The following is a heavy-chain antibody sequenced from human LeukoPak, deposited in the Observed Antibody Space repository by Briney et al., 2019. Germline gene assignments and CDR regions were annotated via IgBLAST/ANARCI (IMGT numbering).Heavy chain of an antibody. CDR1: GGSISSGGYS. J-gene: IGHJ4*02. D-gene: IGHD5-18*01. CDR2: IYHSGST. Sequence: SETLSLTCAVSGGSISSGGYSLSWIRQPPGKGLEWIVYIYHSGSTYYNPSLKSRVTISVDRSKNQFSLKLSSVTAADTAVYYCARERSSSGYSYGYDYWGQGTLVTVSS. V-gene: IGHV4-30-2*01. CDR3: ARERSSSGYSYGYDY.